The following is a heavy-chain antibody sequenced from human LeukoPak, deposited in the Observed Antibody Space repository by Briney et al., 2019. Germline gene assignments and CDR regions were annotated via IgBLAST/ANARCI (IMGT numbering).Heavy chain of an antibody. J-gene: IGHJ5*01. CDR3: ARGGGYCNIPYCRGNGNRFDS. Sequence: GGSLRLSCATSGFTFVDYGLSWVRRAPGKGLEWLCAINYNGAITDYADSVKGRFTISRDNAKNSLYLQMNSLGAEDTAVYFCARGGGYCNIPYCRGNGNRFDSWGQGTLVTVSS. CDR2: INYNGAIT. V-gene: IGHV3-20*04. D-gene: IGHD2-15*01. CDR1: GFTFVDYG.